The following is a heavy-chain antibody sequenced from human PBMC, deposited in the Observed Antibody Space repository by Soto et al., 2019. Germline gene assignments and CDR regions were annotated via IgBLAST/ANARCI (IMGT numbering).Heavy chain of an antibody. CDR3: ARRGYSSSWYYYYYYGMDV. V-gene: IGHV1-8*01. J-gene: IGHJ6*02. D-gene: IGHD6-13*01. Sequence: QVQLVQSGAEVKKPGASVKVSCKASGYTFTSYDINWVRQATGQGLEWMGWMNPNSGNTGYAKKLQGRVTMTRNTSISTAYMELSSLISEDTAVYYCARRGYSSSWYYYYYYGMDVWGQGTTVTVSS. CDR1: GYTFTSYD. CDR2: MNPNSGNT.